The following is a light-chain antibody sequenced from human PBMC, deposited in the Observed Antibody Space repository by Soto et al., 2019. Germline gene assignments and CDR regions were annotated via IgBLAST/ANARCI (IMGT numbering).Light chain of an antibody. J-gene: IGKJ5*01. Sequence: EIVLTQSPATLSLSPGERATLSCRASQSVSSYLAWYQQKPGQAPRLLIYDASNRATGIPARFSGSGSGTDFTLTISSLEPEDFAVYYCQQYNNWPLTSGQGTRLEIK. CDR3: QQYNNWPLT. CDR1: QSVSSY. CDR2: DAS. V-gene: IGKV3-11*01.